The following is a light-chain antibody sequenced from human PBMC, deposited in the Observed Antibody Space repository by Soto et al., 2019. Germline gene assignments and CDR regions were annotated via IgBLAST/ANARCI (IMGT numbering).Light chain of an antibody. CDR1: QSISSY. J-gene: IGKJ4*01. Sequence: DIQMTQSPSSLSASVGDRVTITCRASQSISSYLAWYQQKPGKVPKLLIYAASTLQSGVPSRFSGSGSGTDFTLTISSLQPEDVATYYCQKYNSAPTFGGGTKVDIK. CDR3: QKYNSAPT. V-gene: IGKV1-27*01. CDR2: AAS.